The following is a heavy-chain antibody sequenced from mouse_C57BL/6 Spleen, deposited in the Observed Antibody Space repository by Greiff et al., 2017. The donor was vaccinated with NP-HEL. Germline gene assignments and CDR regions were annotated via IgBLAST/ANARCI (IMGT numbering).Heavy chain of an antibody. D-gene: IGHD1-1*01. CDR1: GYSTTSGYY. Sequence: EVKLQESGPGLVKPSQSLSLTCSVTGYSTTSGYYWNWIRQFPGNKLEWMGYISYDGSNNYNPSLKNRISITRDTSKNQFFLKLNSVTTEDTATYYCARDYYGIGDYWGQGTTLTVSS. CDR2: ISYDGSN. CDR3: ARDYYGIGDY. J-gene: IGHJ2*01. V-gene: IGHV3-6*01.